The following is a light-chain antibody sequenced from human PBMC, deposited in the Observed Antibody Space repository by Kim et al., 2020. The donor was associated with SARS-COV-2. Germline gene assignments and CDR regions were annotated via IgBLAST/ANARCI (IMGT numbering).Light chain of an antibody. CDR3: QQYGSSPWT. Sequence: DIVLTQSPGTLSLSPGERATLSCRASQSVSSNYLAWYQKKPGQAPRLLIYVASNRATGIPDRFSGSQSGTDFTLTISRLDPEDFAVYYCQQYGSSPWTFGQGTKVEIK. CDR2: VAS. J-gene: IGKJ1*01. CDR1: QSVSSNY. V-gene: IGKV3-20*01.